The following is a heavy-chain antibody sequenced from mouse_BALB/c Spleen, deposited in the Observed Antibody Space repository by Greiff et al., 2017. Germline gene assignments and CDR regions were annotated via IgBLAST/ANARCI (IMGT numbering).Heavy chain of an antibody. Sequence: EVQLVESGGGLVQPGGSRKLSCAASGFTFSSFGMHWVRQAPEKGLEWVAYISSGSSTIYYADTVKGRFTISRDNPKNTLFLQMTSLRSEDTAMYYCAVDDSWFAYWGQGTLVTVSA. CDR3: AVDDSWFAY. J-gene: IGHJ3*01. CDR2: ISSGSSTI. D-gene: IGHD2-12*01. V-gene: IGHV5-17*02. CDR1: GFTFSSFG.